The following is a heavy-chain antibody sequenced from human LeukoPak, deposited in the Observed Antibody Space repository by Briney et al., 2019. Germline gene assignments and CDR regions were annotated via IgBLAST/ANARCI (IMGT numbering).Heavy chain of an antibody. CDR1: GFTFSNYN. CDR3: AREYSSSPRHFDY. Sequence: PGGSLRLSCAASGFTFSNYNMNWVRQAPGKGLEWVSYLSSSSGAIYYADSVKGRFTISRDNAKNSLYLQMNSLRDEDTAVYYCAREYSSSPRHFDYWGQGILVTVSS. D-gene: IGHD6-6*01. V-gene: IGHV3-48*02. CDR2: LSSSSGAI. J-gene: IGHJ4*02.